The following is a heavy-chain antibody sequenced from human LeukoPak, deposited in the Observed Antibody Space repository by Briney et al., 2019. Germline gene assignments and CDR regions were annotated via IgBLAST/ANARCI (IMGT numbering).Heavy chain of an antibody. CDR1: GFTFSSYA. J-gene: IGHJ4*02. CDR2: IKQDGSEN. Sequence: GGSLRLSCAASGFTFSSYAMSWVRQAPGKGLEWVGNIKQDGSENYYVDSVKGRFTISRDNAKNSLYLQMNSLRGEDTAVYYCAALTMIRGVIGYWGQGTLVTVSS. CDR3: AALTMIRGVIGY. V-gene: IGHV3-7*01. D-gene: IGHD3-10*01.